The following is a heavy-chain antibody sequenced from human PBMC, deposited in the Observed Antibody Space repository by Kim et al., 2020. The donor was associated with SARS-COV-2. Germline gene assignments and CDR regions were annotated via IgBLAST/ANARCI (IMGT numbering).Heavy chain of an antibody. CDR2: INAGNGNT. D-gene: IGHD3-9*01. CDR3: ARERAYYDILTGRTQNWFDP. J-gene: IGHJ5*02. CDR1: GYTFTSYA. V-gene: IGHV1-3*01. Sequence: ASVKVSCKASGYTFTSYAMHWVRQAPGQRLEWMGWINAGNGNTKYSQKFQGRVTITRDTSASTAYMELSSLRSEDTAVYYCARERAYYDILTGRTQNWFDPCGQGTLVTVSS.